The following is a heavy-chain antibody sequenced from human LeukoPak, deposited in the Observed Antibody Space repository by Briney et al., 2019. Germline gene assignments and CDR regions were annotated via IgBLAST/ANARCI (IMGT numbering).Heavy chain of an antibody. CDR3: ARLRHYYDSSGYHHDY. D-gene: IGHD3-22*01. J-gene: IGHJ4*02. V-gene: IGHV1-18*01. CDR2: ISAYNGNT. CDR1: GYTFTSYG. Sequence: PVASVKVSCKASGYTFTSYGISWVRQAPGQGLEWMGWISAYNGNTNYAQKLQGRVTMTTDTSTSTAYMELRSLRSDDTAVYYCARLRHYYDSSGYHHDYWGQGTLVTVSS.